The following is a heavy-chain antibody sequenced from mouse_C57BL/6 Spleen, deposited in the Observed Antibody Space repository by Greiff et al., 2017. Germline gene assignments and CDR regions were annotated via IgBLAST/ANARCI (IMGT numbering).Heavy chain of an antibody. CDR2: IDPSDSYT. Sequence: QVHVKQPGAELVKPGASVKLSCKASGYTFTSYWMQWVKQRPGQGLEWIGEIDPSDSYTNYNQKFKGKATLTVDTSSSTAYMQLSSLTSEDSAVYYCARPIYSNYGGFAYWGQGTLVTVSA. D-gene: IGHD2-5*01. CDR1: GYTFTSYW. J-gene: IGHJ3*01. V-gene: IGHV1-50*01. CDR3: ARPIYSNYGGFAY.